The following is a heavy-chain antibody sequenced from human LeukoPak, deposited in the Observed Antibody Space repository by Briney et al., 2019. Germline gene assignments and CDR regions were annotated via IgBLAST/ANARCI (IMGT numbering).Heavy chain of an antibody. D-gene: IGHD3-22*01. CDR1: GGSISSYY. CDR2: IYYSGST. CDR3: ARDEHRGYYDSSGYFSR. V-gene: IGHV4-59*01. Sequence: MPSETLSLTCTVSGGSISSYYWSWIRQPPGKGLEWIGYIYYSGSTNYNPSLKSRVTISVDTSKNQFSLKLSSVTAADTAVYYCARDEHRGYYDSSGYFSRWGQGTLVTVSS. J-gene: IGHJ4*02.